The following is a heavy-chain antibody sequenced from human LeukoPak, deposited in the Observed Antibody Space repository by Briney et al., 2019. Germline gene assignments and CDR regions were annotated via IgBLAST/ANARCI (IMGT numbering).Heavy chain of an antibody. CDR2: INHSGST. CDR1: GGSFSGYY. J-gene: IGHJ6*03. CDR3: ARDGVIPAAKIYYYYYYMDV. Sequence: PSETLSLTCAVYGGSFSGYYWSWIRQPPGKGLEWIGEINHSGSTNYNPSLKSRVTISVDTSKNQFSLKLSSVTAADTAVYYCARDGVIPAAKIYYYYYYMDVWGKGTTVTVSS. D-gene: IGHD2-2*01. V-gene: IGHV4-34*01.